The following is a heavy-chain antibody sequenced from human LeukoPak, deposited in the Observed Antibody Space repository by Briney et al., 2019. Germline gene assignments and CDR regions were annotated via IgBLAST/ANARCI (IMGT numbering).Heavy chain of an antibody. Sequence: SETLSLTRAVHGAPFNIFYWSWIRPPPGKGLEWIGEINHSGKAYYNPSLKSRVTISLDKSRNQFSLKLSSVPAADSAVYYCARQGSSWYGYWFDPWGQGTLVTVSS. D-gene: IGHD6-13*01. V-gene: IGHV4-34*01. CDR2: INHSGKA. CDR1: GAPFNIFY. J-gene: IGHJ5*02. CDR3: ARQGSSWYGYWFDP.